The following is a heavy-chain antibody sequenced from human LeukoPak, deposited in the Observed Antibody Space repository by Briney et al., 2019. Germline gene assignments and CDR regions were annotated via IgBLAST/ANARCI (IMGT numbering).Heavy chain of an antibody. CDR1: GYTFTGYY. V-gene: IGHV1-2*02. CDR2: INPNSGGT. D-gene: IGHD3-22*01. CDR3: ARGGLNYYDSSGYYSNDAFDI. J-gene: IGHJ3*02. Sequence: ASVKVSCKASGYTFTGYYMHWVRQAPGQGLEWMGWINPNSGGTNYAQKFQGGVTMTRDTSISTAYMELSRLRSDDTAVYYCARGGLNYYDSSGYYSNDAFDIWGQGTMVTVSS.